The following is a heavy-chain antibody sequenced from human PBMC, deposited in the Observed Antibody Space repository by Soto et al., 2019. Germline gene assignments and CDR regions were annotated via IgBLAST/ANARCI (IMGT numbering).Heavy chain of an antibody. V-gene: IGHV4-34*01. CDR1: GGSFSGYY. CDR2: INHSGST. CDR3: ARIKLSMVRGVKIYYYYGMDV. D-gene: IGHD3-10*01. J-gene: IGHJ6*02. Sequence: KTSETLSLTCAVYGGSFSGYYWSWIRQPPGTGLEWIGEINHSGSTNYNPSLKSRVTISVDTSKHQFSLKLSSVTAADTAVYYCARIKLSMVRGVKIYYYYGMDVWGQGTTVTVSS.